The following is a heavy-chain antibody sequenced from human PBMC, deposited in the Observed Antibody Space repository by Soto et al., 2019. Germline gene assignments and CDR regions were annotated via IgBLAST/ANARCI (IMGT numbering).Heavy chain of an antibody. Sequence: EVQLLESGGGLVQPGGSLRLSCAASGFTFTSYAMSWVRQAPGKGLEWVSGISAGGGSTYYADSVKGRFTISRDNSRNTLYMQMNSLRDEYTAVYYCAKARRYSSASHDFDYWGQGTLVTVSS. CDR1: GFTFTSYA. CDR3: AKARRYSSASHDFDY. J-gene: IGHJ4*02. D-gene: IGHD6-19*01. V-gene: IGHV3-23*01. CDR2: ISAGGGST.